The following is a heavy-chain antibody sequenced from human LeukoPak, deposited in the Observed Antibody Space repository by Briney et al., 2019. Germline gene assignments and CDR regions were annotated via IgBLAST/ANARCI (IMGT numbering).Heavy chain of an antibody. CDR2: ISSSGSAI. D-gene: IGHD1-26*01. CDR3: ARGDGTYSHNWFDH. V-gene: IGHV3-48*03. CDR1: GFNFRSYE. Sequence: GGSLRLSCAASGFNFRSYEMNWVRQAPGQGLQWVSYISSSGSAISYADSVKGRFTISRDNSKNSLNLQVDTLRAEDTAVYYCARGDGTYSHNWFDHWGQETLVTVSS. J-gene: IGHJ5*02.